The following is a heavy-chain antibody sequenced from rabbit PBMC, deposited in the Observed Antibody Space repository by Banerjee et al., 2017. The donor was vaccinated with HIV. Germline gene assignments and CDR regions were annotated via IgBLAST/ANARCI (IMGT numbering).Heavy chain of an antibody. CDR3: ARDLAGVIGWNFDL. Sequence: QEQLEESGGDLVKPEGSLTLTCTASGFSFSSSVWICWVRQAPGKGLEWIACIYTGDGNTHYASWAKGRFTISKTSSTVDLKMTSLTAADTATYFCARDLAGVIGWNFDLWGPGTLVTVS. J-gene: IGHJ4*01. D-gene: IGHD4-1*01. V-gene: IGHV1S45*01. CDR2: IYTGDGNT. CDR1: GFSFSSSVW.